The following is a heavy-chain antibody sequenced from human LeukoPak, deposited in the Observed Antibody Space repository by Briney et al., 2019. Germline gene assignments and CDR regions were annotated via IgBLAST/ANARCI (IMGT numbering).Heavy chain of an antibody. D-gene: IGHD3-22*01. V-gene: IGHV3-15*01. CDR1: GFTFSNAW. J-gene: IGHJ4*02. CDR2: IKSKTDGGTT. CDR3: TTYYYDSGGFSGY. Sequence: GGSLRLSCAASGFTFSNAWMSWVRQAPGKGLEWVGRIKSKTDGGTTDYAAPVKGRFTISRDDSKNTLYLQMNSLKTEDTAVYYYTTYYYDSGGFSGYWGQGTLVTVSS.